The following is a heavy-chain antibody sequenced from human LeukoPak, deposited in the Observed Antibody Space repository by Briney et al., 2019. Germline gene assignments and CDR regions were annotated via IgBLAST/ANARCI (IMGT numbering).Heavy chain of an antibody. CDR3: ARGVIPGLSGWYRYYYYGMDV. J-gene: IGHJ6*02. CDR2: MNPNSGNT. Sequence: ASVKVSCKASGYTFTSYDINWVRQATGQGLEWMGWMNPNSGNTGYTQKFQGRVTITRNTSISTAYMELSSLRSEDTAVYYCARGVIPGLSGWYRYYYYGMDVWGQGTTVTVSS. D-gene: IGHD6-19*01. CDR1: GYTFTSYD. V-gene: IGHV1-8*03.